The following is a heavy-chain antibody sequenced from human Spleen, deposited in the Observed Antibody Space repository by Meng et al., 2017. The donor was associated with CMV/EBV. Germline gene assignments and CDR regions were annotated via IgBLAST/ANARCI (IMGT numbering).Heavy chain of an antibody. CDR1: GGSISSNTYY. V-gene: IGHV4-39*01. D-gene: IGHD5-18*01. J-gene: IGHJ4*02. CDR2: IYYSGST. CDR3: ARLWESVDTALTLYYFDY. Sequence: SETLSLTCTVSGGSISSNTYYWGWIRQPPGKGLEWIGSIYYSGSTYYNPSLKSRVTIPVDTSKNQFSLKLSSVTAADTAVFYCARLWESVDTALTLYYFDYWGQGTLVTVSS.